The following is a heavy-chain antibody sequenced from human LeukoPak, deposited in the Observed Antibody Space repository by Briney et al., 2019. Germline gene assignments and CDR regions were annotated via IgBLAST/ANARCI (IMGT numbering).Heavy chain of an antibody. V-gene: IGHV3-21*01. CDR1: EFAFSTYN. CDR2: ISSSSSYI. CDR3: ARGHSALKAFDI. J-gene: IGHJ3*02. Sequence: GGSLRLSCAASEFAFSTYNMNWVRQAPGKGLEWVSSISSSSSYIYYADSVKGRFTISRDNAKNSLYLQMNSLRAEDTAVYYCARGHSALKAFDIWGQGTMVTVSS. D-gene: IGHD3-10*01.